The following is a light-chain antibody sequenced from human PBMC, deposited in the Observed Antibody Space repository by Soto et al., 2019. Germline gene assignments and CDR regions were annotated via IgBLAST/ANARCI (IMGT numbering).Light chain of an antibody. CDR1: QSVSTS. Sequence: EIVLTQSPATLSLSPGERATLSCRASQSVSTSLAWYQQKPGQAPRLLIYDASNRAPGIPARFSGSGSGTDFSLTISSVEPEDFALYYCQQRSHTFGGGTKVEIK. CDR2: DAS. J-gene: IGKJ4*01. CDR3: QQRSHT. V-gene: IGKV3-11*01.